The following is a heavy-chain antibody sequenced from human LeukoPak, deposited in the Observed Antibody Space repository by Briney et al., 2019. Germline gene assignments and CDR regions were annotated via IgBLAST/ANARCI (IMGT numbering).Heavy chain of an antibody. CDR2: ISYDGSNK. CDR1: GFTFSSYA. V-gene: IGHV3-30-3*01. Sequence: PGGSLRLSCAASGFTFSSYAMHWVRQAPGKGLEWVAVISYDGSNKYYADSVKGRFTISRDNSKNTLYLQMNSLRAEDTAVYYCAKDMVVVADKINYFDYWGQGTLVTVSS. J-gene: IGHJ4*02. D-gene: IGHD2-2*01. CDR3: AKDMVVVADKINYFDY.